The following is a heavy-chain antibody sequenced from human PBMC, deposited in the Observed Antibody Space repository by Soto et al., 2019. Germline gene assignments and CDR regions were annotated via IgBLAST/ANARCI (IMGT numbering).Heavy chain of an antibody. J-gene: IGHJ4*02. D-gene: IGHD4-17*01. CDR3: VKDGTQTYGPADH. CDR2: ISYDGSEN. CDR1: GFTFSSFA. V-gene: IGHV3-30*18. Sequence: QVQLVESGGGVIQPGRSLRLSCAASGFTFSSFAMHWVRQAPGEGLDLVALISYDGSENYYTDSVRGRVTISRDNSKNIMYLQMNSLRVDDTAVYYCVKDGTQTYGPADHWGQGTLVTVSS.